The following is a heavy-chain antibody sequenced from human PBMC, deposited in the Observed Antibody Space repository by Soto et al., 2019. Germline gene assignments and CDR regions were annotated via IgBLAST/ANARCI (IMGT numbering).Heavy chain of an antibody. D-gene: IGHD2-15*01. J-gene: IGHJ5*02. CDR2: IYHTGST. CDR3: ARASGYCSGGSWRVGWFDP. Sequence: QLQLQESGSGLVKPSQTLSLTCAVSGGSISSGGYSWSWIRQPPGKGLEWIGDIYHTGSTYYNPSRTRRVTTSVDSSKEHFCLKVGLVTAADTALYSWARASGYCSGGSWRVGWFDPWGQGTLVTVSS. CDR1: GGSISSGGYS. V-gene: IGHV4-30-2*01.